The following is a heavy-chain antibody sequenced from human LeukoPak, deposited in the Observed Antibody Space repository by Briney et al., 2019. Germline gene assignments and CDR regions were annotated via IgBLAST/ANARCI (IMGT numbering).Heavy chain of an antibody. CDR2: IYYSGST. CDR3: ARLYGGNSGFDY. J-gene: IGHJ4*02. CDR1: GGSISSGGYY. Sequence: SETLSLTCTVSGGSISSGGYYWSWIRQHPGKGLEWIGYIYYSGSTYYNPSLKSRVTISVDTSKNQFSLKLSSVTAADTAVYYCARLYGGNSGFDYWGQGTLVTVSP. V-gene: IGHV4-31*03. D-gene: IGHD4-23*01.